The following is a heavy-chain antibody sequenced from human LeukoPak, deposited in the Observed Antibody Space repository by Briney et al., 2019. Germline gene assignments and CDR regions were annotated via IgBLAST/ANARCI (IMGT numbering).Heavy chain of an antibody. CDR3: GRLGVRGVIIPY. V-gene: IGHV1-18*01. CDR2: ISAYNGNT. D-gene: IGHD3-10*01. J-gene: IGHJ4*02. CDR1: GYTFTSYG. Sequence: ASVKVSCKASGYTFTSYGISWVRQAPGQGVEWVAWISAYNGNTNYAQKLQGRVTMTTDTSTSTAYMELRSLRSDDTAVYYCGRLGVRGVIIPYWGQGTLVTVSS.